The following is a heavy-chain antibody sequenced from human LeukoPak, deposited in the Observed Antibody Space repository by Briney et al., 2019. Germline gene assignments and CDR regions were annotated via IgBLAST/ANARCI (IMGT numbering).Heavy chain of an antibody. CDR2: IIPIFGTA. CDR1: GYTFTNYH. CDR3: ASLWGSPGIAAAGTDFDY. Sequence: ASVKVSCKASGYTFTNYHIAWVRQAPGQGLEWMGGIIPIFGTANYAQKFQGRVTITADESTSTAYMELSSLRSEDTAVYYCASLWGSPGIAAAGTDFDYWGQGTLVTVSS. V-gene: IGHV1-69*13. J-gene: IGHJ4*02. D-gene: IGHD6-13*01.